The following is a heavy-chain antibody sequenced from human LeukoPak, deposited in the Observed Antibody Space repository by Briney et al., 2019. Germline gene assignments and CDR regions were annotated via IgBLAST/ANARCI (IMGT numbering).Heavy chain of an antibody. CDR3: ARDRGGSCWYEFES. V-gene: IGHV3-7*01. CDR1: GFTFSTYW. Sequence: AGGSLRLSCADSGFTFSTYWMSWVRQVPGKGLEWVASIKPDGSEKYYVDSVKGRFTISRDNAKNSLYLQLNSLRAEDTALFYCARDRGGSCWYEFESWGQGTLVSVSS. D-gene: IGHD6-19*01. CDR2: IKPDGSEK. J-gene: IGHJ4*02.